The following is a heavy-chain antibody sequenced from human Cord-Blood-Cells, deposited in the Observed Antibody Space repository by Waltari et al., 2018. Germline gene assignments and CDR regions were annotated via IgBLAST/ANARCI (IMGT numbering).Heavy chain of an antibody. J-gene: IGHJ4*02. CDR1: GGTLSSSA. CDR2: IIPIFGTA. D-gene: IGHD2-2*01. CDR3: ARATLPYGEQTTSPYFDY. Sequence: VQLVQSGAEVKKPGSAVTVSCKASGGTLSSSAIRWVRQAPGHGLEWMGGIIPIFGTANYAQKFQGRVTITADESTSTAYMELSSLRSEDTAVYYCARATLPYGEQTTSPYFDYWGQGTLVTVSS. V-gene: IGHV1-69*01.